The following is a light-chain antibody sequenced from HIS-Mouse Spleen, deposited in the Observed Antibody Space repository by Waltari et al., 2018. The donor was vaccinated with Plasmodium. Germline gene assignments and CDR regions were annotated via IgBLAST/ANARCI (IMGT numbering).Light chain of an antibody. CDR2: DVS. J-gene: IGLJ2*01. V-gene: IGLV2-11*01. CDR1: SSDVGGYTY. CDR3: CSDAGSYTLV. Sequence: QSALTHPRSVSGSPGQSVTISCTGTSSDVGGYTYVSWYQQHPGKAPKLMIYDVSKRPSGVPDRFSGSKSGNTASLTISGLQAEDEADYYCCSDAGSYTLVFGGGTKLTVL.